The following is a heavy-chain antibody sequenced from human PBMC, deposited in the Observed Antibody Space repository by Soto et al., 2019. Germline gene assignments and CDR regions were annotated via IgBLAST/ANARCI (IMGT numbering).Heavy chain of an antibody. CDR3: AREKTTSSWYEYYYYYGMDV. Sequence: GGSLRLSCAASGFTFSSYGMHWVRQAPGKGLEWVAVIWYDGSNKYYADSVKGRFTISRDNSKNTLYLQMNSLRAEDTAVYYCAREKTTSSWYEYYYYYGMDVWGQGTTVTVSS. J-gene: IGHJ6*02. V-gene: IGHV3-33*01. D-gene: IGHD6-13*01. CDR1: GFTFSSYG. CDR2: IWYDGSNK.